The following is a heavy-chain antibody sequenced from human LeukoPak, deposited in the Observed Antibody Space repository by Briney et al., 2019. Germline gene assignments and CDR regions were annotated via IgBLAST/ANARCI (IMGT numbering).Heavy chain of an antibody. CDR2: ISAYNGNT. Sequence: GASVKVSCKASGYTFTSYGISWVRQAPGQGLEWMGWISAYNGNTNYAQKLQGRVTMTTDTSTSTAYMELRSLRSDDKAVYYCATSHYYGSGSYNTDYWGQGTLVTVSS. D-gene: IGHD3-10*01. CDR3: ATSHYYGSGSYNTDY. CDR1: GYTFTSYG. J-gene: IGHJ4*02. V-gene: IGHV1-18*01.